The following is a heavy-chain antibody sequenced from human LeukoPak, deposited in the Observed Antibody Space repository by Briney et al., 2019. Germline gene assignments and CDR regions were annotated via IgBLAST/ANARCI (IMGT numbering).Heavy chain of an antibody. V-gene: IGHV4-59*02. Sequence: PSETLSLTCSVSGGSVTNYQWGWIRQPPGKGLEWIAYVSYSANTNYNPSLRSRVTISIDTSKNQFSLRLNSVTAADTAVYHCTRWAGLGPWDYWGQGTLVTVSS. CDR1: GGSVTNYQ. J-gene: IGHJ4*02. D-gene: IGHD6-19*01. CDR3: TRWAGLGPWDY. CDR2: VSYSANT.